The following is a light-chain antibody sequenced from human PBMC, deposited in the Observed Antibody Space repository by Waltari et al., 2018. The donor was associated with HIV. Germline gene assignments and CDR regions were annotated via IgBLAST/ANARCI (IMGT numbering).Light chain of an antibody. J-gene: IGKJ4*01. Sequence: DIHMTQSPSSLSASVGDRVTITCRASQSISSYLNWYQQMPGKAPNLLIYAASTLQSGVSSRFSGNGSGTDFTRTISSLQPADFAIYYCQQSYSTPLTFGGGTKVEIK. CDR1: QSISSY. CDR3: QQSYSTPLT. CDR2: AAS. V-gene: IGKV1-39*01.